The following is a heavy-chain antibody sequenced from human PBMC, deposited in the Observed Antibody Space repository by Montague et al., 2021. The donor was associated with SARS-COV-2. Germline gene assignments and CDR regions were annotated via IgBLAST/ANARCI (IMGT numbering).Heavy chain of an antibody. J-gene: IGHJ5*02. D-gene: IGHD4-17*01. CDR3: ARDHDYGDYSVGWFDP. CDR1: GFTFSSYS. V-gene: IGHV3-21*01. CDR2: ISSSSSYI. Sequence: SLRLSCAASGFTFSSYSMNWVRQAPGKGLEWVSSISSSSSYIYYADSVKGRFTISRDNAKNSLYLQMNSLRAEATAVYYCARDHDYGDYSVGWFDPRGQGTLVTVSS.